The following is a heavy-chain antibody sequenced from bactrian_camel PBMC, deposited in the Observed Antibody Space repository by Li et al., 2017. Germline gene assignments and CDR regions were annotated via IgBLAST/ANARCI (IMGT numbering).Heavy chain of an antibody. CDR1: GFSFSNYW. CDR3: TNRVVGTRVAA. CDR2: INSAGGST. J-gene: IGHJ6*01. D-gene: IGHD6*01. Sequence: QVQLVESGGGLVQPGGSLTLSCAASGFSFSNYWMYWVRQAPGKGLEWVSTINSAGGSTYYADSVKGRFTISRDNAKNTLYLQLNSLKTEDTAMYYCTNRVVGTRVAAWGQGTQVTVS. V-gene: IGHV3S1*01.